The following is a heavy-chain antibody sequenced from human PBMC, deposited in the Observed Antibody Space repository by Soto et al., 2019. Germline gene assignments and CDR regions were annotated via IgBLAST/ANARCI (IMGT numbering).Heavy chain of an antibody. J-gene: IGHJ6*02. CDR3: ATDPYSRGLGYYYYHGMDV. V-gene: IGHV1-24*01. D-gene: IGHD6-13*01. CDR1: GYTLTELS. Sequence: ASVKVSCKVSGYTLTELSMHWVRQAPGKGLEWMGGFDPEDGETIYAQKFQGRVTMTEDTSTDTAYMELSSLRSEDTAVYYCATDPYSRGLGYYYYHGMDVWRQGTTVTVSS. CDR2: FDPEDGET.